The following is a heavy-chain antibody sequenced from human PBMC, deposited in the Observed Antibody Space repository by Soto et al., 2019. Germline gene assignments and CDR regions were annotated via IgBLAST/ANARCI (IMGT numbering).Heavy chain of an antibody. J-gene: IGHJ4*02. CDR1: GFTSFTSA. D-gene: IGHD2-21*02. Sequence: ASVKVSCKASGFTSFTSAVQWVRQARGQRLEWIGRNVVGSGKTNYAQKIQERVTITKDMSTNTPYMELTSLRSEDTAVYYCAADPYCSGDCYFDNWGQGIMVTVSS. V-gene: IGHV1-58*01. CDR3: AADPYCSGDCYFDN. CDR2: NVVGSGKT.